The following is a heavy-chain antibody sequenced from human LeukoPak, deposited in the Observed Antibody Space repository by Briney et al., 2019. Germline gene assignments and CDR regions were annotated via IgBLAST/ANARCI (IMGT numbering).Heavy chain of an antibody. D-gene: IGHD2-2*01. CDR1: GFTVSSNY. Sequence: PGGSLRLSCAASGFTVSSNYMSWVRQAPGKGLEWVSVNYSGGSTYYADSVKGRFTISRDNSKNTLYLQVNSLRAEDTAVYYCASTHLGYCSSASCQNDYWGQGTLVTVSS. V-gene: IGHV3-53*01. CDR2: NYSGGST. CDR3: ASTHLGYCSSASCQNDY. J-gene: IGHJ4*02.